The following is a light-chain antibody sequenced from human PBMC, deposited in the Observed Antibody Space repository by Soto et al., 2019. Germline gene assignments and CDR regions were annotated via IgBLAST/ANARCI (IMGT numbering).Light chain of an antibody. CDR2: GNS. CDR3: QSYDSIWV. V-gene: IGLV1-40*01. CDR1: SSNIGAGYD. J-gene: IGLJ3*02. Sequence: QSVLTQPPSVSGAPGQRVTISCTGSSSNIGAGYDVHWYQQLPGTAPKLLIYGNSNRPSGVPDRSSDSKSGTSASLAIPGLQADDDSYYYCQSYDSIWVFGRGTKLTVL.